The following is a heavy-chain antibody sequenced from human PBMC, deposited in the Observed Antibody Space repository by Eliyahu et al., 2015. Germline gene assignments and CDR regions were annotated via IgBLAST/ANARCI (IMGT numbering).Heavy chain of an antibody. CDR3: ARGYGYSSSWPPINWFDP. V-gene: IGHV3-33*01. J-gene: IGHJ5*02. CDR2: IWYDGSNK. CDR1: GFTFXSLG. D-gene: IGHD6-13*01. Sequence: QVQLVESGGGVVQPGRSLRLSCAASGFTFXSLGWPWVRQAPGKGLEWVAVIWYDGSNKYYADXVKGRFTISRDNSKNTLYPQMNSLRAEDTAVYYCARGYGYSSSWPPINWFDPWGQGTLVTVSS.